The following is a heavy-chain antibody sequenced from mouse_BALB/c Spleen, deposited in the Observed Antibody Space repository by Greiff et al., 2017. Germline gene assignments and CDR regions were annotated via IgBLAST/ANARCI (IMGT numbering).Heavy chain of an antibody. CDR2: INPGSGGT. V-gene: IGHV1-54*01. Sequence: VKLQESGAELVRPGTSVKVSCKASGYAFTNYLIEWVKQRPGQGLEWIGVINPGSGGTNYNEKFKGKATLTADKSSSTAYMQLSSLTSDDSAVYFCARQYGNCLFAYWGQGTLVTVSA. CDR1: GYAFTNYL. D-gene: IGHD2-10*02. CDR3: ARQYGNCLFAY. J-gene: IGHJ3*01.